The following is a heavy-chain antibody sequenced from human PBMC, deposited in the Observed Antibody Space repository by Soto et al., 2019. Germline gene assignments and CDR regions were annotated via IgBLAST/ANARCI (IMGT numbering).Heavy chain of an antibody. J-gene: IGHJ4*02. CDR2: ISGSGGSA. V-gene: IGHV3-23*01. D-gene: IGHD3-3*01. CDR1: GFTFSSYA. Sequence: GGSLRLSCAASGFTFSSYAMSWVRQAPGKGLEWVSAISGSGGSAYYADSVKGRFTISRDNSKNTLYLQMNSLRAEDTAVYYCAKDYDFWSGYWPIDYWGQGTLVTVSS. CDR3: AKDYDFWSGYWPIDY.